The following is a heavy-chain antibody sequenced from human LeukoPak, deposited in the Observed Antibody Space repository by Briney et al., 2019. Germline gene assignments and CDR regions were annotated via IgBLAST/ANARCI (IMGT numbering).Heavy chain of an antibody. J-gene: IGHJ6*03. D-gene: IGHD2-2*01. CDR2: ISSSGSTI. CDR3: ARDSTWDCSSTSCYSYYMDV. CDR1: DFSFITYA. V-gene: IGHV3-48*03. Sequence: GGSLRLSCAGSDFSFITYAMSWVRQAPGKGLEWVSYISSSGSTIYYADSVKGRFTISRDNAKNSLYLQMNSLRAEDTAVYYCARDSTWDCSSTSCYSYYMDVWGKGTTVTVSS.